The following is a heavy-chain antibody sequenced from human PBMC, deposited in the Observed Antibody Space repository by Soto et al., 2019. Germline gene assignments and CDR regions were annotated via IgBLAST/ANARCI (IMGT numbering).Heavy chain of an antibody. J-gene: IGHJ5*02. Sequence: QVQLVQSGAEVKKPGSSVKVSCKASGGILSSYGISWVRQAPGQGLEWLGGIIPMFGTANYAQKFQGRVTITADESTSTVYMELSSLRSEDTALYFCTTTNVLRYFEVFDPWGQGTLVTVSS. V-gene: IGHV1-69*12. CDR2: IIPMFGTA. CDR3: TTTNVLRYFEVFDP. D-gene: IGHD3-9*01. CDR1: GGILSSYG.